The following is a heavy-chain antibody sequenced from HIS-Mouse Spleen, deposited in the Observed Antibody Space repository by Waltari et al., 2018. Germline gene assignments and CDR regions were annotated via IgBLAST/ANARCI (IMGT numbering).Heavy chain of an antibody. CDR2: ISDYNGNT. V-gene: IGHV1-18*01. Sequence: QLVQSGCGVKKPGASVKVASKASGFTFTSCASSRVRQAPAQGLEWMGWISDYNGNTNYAKKLQGRVTMTTDTSTSTAYMELRSLGSDDTAVYYCARSPAAARYDAFDIWGQGTMVTVSS. CDR3: ARSPAAARYDAFDI. J-gene: IGHJ3*02. D-gene: IGHD6-13*01. CDR1: GFTFTSCA.